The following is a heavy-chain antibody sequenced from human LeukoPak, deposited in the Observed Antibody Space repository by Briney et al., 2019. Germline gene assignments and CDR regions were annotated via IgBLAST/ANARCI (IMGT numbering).Heavy chain of an antibody. CDR1: GFTFSNCAM. CDR2: IYLYGTT. J-gene: IGHJ6*02. D-gene: IGHD1/OR15-1a*01. CDR3: ARQKWEQQGRDYYFNGLDV. V-gene: IGHV4-4*02. Sequence: GSLRLSCAASGFTFSNCAMNWVRQSPVKGLEWVGEIYLYGTTNYNPSFTSRVTMSVDRSRNQFSLKLTSVTAADTAVYYCARQKWEQQGRDYYFNGLDVWGPGTTVIVSS.